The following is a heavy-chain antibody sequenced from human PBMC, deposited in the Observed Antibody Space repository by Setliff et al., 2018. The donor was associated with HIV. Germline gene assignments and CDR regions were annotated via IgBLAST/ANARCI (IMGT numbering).Heavy chain of an antibody. J-gene: IGHJ4*02. CDR3: ARSSRGSLRDLDY. CDR1: GGSIRNYY. V-gene: IGHV4-4*08. CDR2: GSSSGIT. D-gene: IGHD2-21*02. Sequence: PSETLSLTCTVSGGSIRNYYWSWIRQPPGKGLEWIGCGSSSGITHYDPSLKSRVSISVAASKNQFSLRLNSVTVADTAVYFCARSSRGSLRDLDYWGPGTLVTVSS.